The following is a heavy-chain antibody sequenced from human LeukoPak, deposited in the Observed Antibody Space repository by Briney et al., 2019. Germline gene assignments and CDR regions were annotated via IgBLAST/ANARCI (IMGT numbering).Heavy chain of an antibody. V-gene: IGHV3-23*01. CDR1: GSTFSNYA. Sequence: QPGASLRLSCAASGSTFSNYAMSWVRQAPGKGLEWVSAIVGSGGSTYYADSVKGRFSISRDNSKNTLFLQMNSLRVEDTALYYCSKWGDYDVLTGYYDSDFWGQGTLVTVSS. D-gene: IGHD3-9*01. CDR2: IVGSGGST. CDR3: SKWGDYDVLTGYYDSDF. J-gene: IGHJ4*02.